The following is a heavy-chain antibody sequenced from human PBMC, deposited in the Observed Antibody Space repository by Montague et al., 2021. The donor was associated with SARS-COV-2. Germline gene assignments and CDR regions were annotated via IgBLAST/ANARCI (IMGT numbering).Heavy chain of an antibody. CDR2: IYYSGST. V-gene: IGHV4-59*01. D-gene: IGHD6-13*01. CDR3: ARDSYSSSWATPYWYFDL. CDR1: GGSISSYY. Sequence: SETLSLTCTVSGGSISSYYWSWIRQHPGKGLEWIGYIYYSGSTNYNPSLKSRVTISVDTSKNQFSLKLSSVTAAGTAVYYCARDSYSSSWATPYWYFDLWGRGTLVTVSS. J-gene: IGHJ2*01.